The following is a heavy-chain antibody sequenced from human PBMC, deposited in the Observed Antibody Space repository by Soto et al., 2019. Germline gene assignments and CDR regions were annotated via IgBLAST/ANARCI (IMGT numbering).Heavy chain of an antibody. CDR2: IVPIDGST. Sequence: QVQLVQSGAEVKKPGSSVKVSCTTSGGTICSFGMNWVRQAPGQGLEWMGGIVPIDGSTKYAEKFQGRVTITADASTSTVYMALSSLRSEDTAVYYCARSFTKSRRGGVAFDYWGQGTLLTVST. CDR3: ARSFTKSRRGGVAFDY. V-gene: IGHV1-69*01. CDR1: GGTICSFG. D-gene: IGHD3-3*01. J-gene: IGHJ4*02.